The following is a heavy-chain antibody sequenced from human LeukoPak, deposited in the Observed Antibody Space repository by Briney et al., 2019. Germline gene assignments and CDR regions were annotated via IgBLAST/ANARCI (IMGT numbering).Heavy chain of an antibody. CDR3: ARDKIAAAGTVGFDY. CDR1: GFTFSSYW. Sequence: PGGSLRLSCAASGFTFSSYWMSWVRQAPGKGLEWVANIKEDGGEMYYVDSVKGRFTMSRDNAKNSLYLQMNSLRAEDTAVYYCARDKIAAAGTVGFDYWGQGTLVTVSS. CDR2: IKEDGGEM. D-gene: IGHD6-13*01. J-gene: IGHJ4*02. V-gene: IGHV3-7*01.